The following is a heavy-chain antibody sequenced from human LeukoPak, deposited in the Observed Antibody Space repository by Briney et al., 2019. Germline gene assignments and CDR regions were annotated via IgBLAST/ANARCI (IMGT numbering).Heavy chain of an antibody. D-gene: IGHD3-10*01. V-gene: IGHV3-48*04. CDR3: ARDLQLVF. Sequence: GGSLRLSCAASGFTVSSNYMNWVRQAPGKGLEWVSYISSSSGTIYYADSVKGRFTISRDNAKNSLYLQMNSLRAEDTAVYYCARDLQLVFWGQGTMVTVSS. J-gene: IGHJ3*01. CDR1: GFTVSSNY. CDR2: ISSSSGTI.